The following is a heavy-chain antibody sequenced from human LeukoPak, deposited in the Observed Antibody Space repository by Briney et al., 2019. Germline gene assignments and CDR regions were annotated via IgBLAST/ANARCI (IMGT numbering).Heavy chain of an antibody. CDR3: AKGVWSGYSKNYFDY. J-gene: IGHJ4*02. V-gene: IGHV3-23*01. CDR2: ISGSGGST. CDR1: GLTFSSYA. D-gene: IGHD3-3*01. Sequence: GGSLRLSCAASGLTFSSYAMSWVRQAPGKGLEWVSAISGSGGSTYYADSVKGRFTISRDNSKNTLYLQMNSLRAEDTAVYYCAKGVWSGYSKNYFDYWGQGTLVTVSS.